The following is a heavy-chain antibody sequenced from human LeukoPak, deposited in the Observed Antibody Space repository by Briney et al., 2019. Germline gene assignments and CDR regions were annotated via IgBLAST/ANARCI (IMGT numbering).Heavy chain of an antibody. CDR1: GGSFSVYY. V-gene: IGHV4-34*01. D-gene: IGHD3-10*01. CDR2: INHRGST. J-gene: IGHJ5*02. CDR3: ARFGYGSGSYYNWFDP. Sequence: SEALSLTCAVYGGSFSVYYWTWIRQPPGKGLEWIGEINHRGSTNHNPSLKSRVTISVDTSKNQFSLKLSSVTAADTAVYYCARFGYGSGSYYNWFDPWGQGTLVTVSS.